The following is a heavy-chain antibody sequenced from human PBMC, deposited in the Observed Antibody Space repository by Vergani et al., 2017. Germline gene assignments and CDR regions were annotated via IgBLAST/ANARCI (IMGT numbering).Heavy chain of an antibody. CDR2: INTNTGNP. J-gene: IGHJ5*02. CDR3: ARAGLTVTTGGNWFDP. D-gene: IGHD4-17*01. V-gene: IGHV7-4-1*02. Sequence: QVQLVQSGAEVKKSGASVMLSCKSSGYSFTNFGVTWVRQAPGQGLEWMGWINTNTGNPTYAQGFTGRFVFSLDTSVSTAYLQISSLKAEDTAVYYCARAGLTVTTGGNWFDPWGQGTLVTVSS. CDR1: GYSFTNFG.